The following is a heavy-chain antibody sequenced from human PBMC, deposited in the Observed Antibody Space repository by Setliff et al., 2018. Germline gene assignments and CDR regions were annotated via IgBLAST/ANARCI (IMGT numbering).Heavy chain of an antibody. D-gene: IGHD3-3*01. Sequence: ASVKVSCKAGGGTFSSSGISWVRQAPGEALEWMGRSIPILKKANYAQKFQGRVTLTVDDSATTAYLDLRSLKSEDTAVYYCARELRSPFWHIDSWGQGTLVTVSS. V-gene: IGHV1-69*11. J-gene: IGHJ4*02. CDR1: GGTFSSSG. CDR2: SIPILKKA. CDR3: ARELRSPFWHIDS.